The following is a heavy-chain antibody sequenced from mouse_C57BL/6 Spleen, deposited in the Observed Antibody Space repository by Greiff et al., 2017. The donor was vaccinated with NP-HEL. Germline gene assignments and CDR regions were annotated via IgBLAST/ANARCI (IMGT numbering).Heavy chain of an antibody. CDR2: IDPNSGGT. CDR1: GYTFTSYW. D-gene: IGHD1-1*01. J-gene: IGHJ1*03. Sequence: VQLQQPGAELVKPGASVKLSCKASGYTFTSYWMHWVKQRPGRGIEWIGRIDPNSGGTKYNEKFKSKATLTVDKPSSTAYMQLSSLTSEDSAVYYCAREDYGSSYWYFDVWGTGTTVTVSS. V-gene: IGHV1-72*01. CDR3: AREDYGSSYWYFDV.